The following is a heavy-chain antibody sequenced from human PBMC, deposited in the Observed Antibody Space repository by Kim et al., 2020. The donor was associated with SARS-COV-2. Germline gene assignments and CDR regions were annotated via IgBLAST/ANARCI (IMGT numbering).Heavy chain of an antibody. CDR3: ARKRLARYSSGWYHYYYGMDV. CDR1: GGSISSGGYY. J-gene: IGHJ6*02. V-gene: IGHV4-31*03. D-gene: IGHD6-19*01. Sequence: SETLSLTCTVSGGSISSGGYYWSWIRQHPGKGLEWIGYIYYSGSTYYNPSLKSRVTISVDTSKNQFSLKLSSVTAADTAVYYCARKRLARYSSGWYHYYYGMDVWGQGTTVTVSS. CDR2: IYYSGST.